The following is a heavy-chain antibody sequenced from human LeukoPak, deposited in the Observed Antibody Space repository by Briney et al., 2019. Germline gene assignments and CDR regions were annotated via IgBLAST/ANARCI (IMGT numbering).Heavy chain of an antibody. CDR1: GFTFGGYS. CDR2: ISSTSSYI. CDR3: PRLQMAVAGSFLRYVDN. J-gene: IGHJ4*02. V-gene: IGHV3-21*06. Sequence: GGSLRLSCAASGFTFGGYSMNWVRQAPGKGLEWVSSISSTSSYIFYADSVRRRFTISRDNAKNSLYLQMNSLRAEDTAVYFCPRLQMAVAGSFLRYVDNWGQGTPVTASS. D-gene: IGHD6-19*01.